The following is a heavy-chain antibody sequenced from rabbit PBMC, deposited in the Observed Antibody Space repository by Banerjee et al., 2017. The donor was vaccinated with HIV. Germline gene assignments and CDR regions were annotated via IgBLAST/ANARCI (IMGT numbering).Heavy chain of an antibody. V-gene: IGHV1S40*01. Sequence: SLEESGGDLVKPGASLTLTCTASGFSFNFNAYMCWVRQAPGKGLQWIGCIVGGDSGSTYYATWVHGRFTISLDNAQNTVTLQMTSLTAADTATYFCAREIGGSGGSFSLWGQGTLVTVS. CDR3: AREIGGSGGSFSL. CDR2: IVGGDSGST. D-gene: IGHD4-2*01. J-gene: IGHJ4*01. CDR1: GFSFNFNAY.